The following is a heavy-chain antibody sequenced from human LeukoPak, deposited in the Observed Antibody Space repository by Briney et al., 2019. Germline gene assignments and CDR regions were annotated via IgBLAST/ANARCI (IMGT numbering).Heavy chain of an antibody. V-gene: IGHV1-2*06. J-gene: IGHJ3*02. Sequence: ASVKVSCKASGYNFIAYYIHWVRQAPGQGLEWMGRISPNSGDTSYAQNFQGRVTMTRDTSISTAYMELSRLRSDDTAVYFCARDYRRIYSYGYGAFDIWGQGTMVTVSS. CDR3: ARDYRRIYSYGYGAFDI. CDR2: ISPNSGDT. D-gene: IGHD5-18*01. CDR1: GYNFIAYY.